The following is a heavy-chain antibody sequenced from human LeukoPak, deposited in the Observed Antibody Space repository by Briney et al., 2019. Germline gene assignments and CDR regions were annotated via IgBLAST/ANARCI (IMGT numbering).Heavy chain of an antibody. CDR2: ISSSSSYI. J-gene: IGHJ4*02. Sequence: GGSLRLSCAASGFTVSSNHMNWVRQAPGKGLEWVSSISSSSSYIYYADSVKGRFTISRDNAKNSLYLQMNSLRAEDTAVYYCARDGIAAAAYYFDCWGQGTLVTVSS. V-gene: IGHV3-21*01. CDR1: GFTVSSNH. CDR3: ARDGIAAAAYYFDC. D-gene: IGHD6-13*01.